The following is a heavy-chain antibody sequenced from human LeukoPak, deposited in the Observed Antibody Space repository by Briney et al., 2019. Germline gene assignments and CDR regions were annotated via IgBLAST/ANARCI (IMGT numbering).Heavy chain of an antibody. Sequence: GESLKISCKGSGYSFPSYWIAWVRQMPGKGLEWTGIIFPYDSDTRYSPSFQGQVTISADTSISTAYLQWNSLKASDTAMYYCARTAVTGTFWFDPWGQGILVTVSS. V-gene: IGHV5-51*01. CDR2: IFPYDSDT. CDR3: ARTAVTGTFWFDP. D-gene: IGHD6-19*01. CDR1: GYSFPSYW. J-gene: IGHJ5*02.